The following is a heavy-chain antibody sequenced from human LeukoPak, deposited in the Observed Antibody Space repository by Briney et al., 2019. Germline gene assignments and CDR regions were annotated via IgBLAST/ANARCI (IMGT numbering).Heavy chain of an antibody. CDR2: ISAYNGNT. Sequence: GASVKVSCKASGYTFTSYGISWVRQAPGQGLEWMGWISAYNGNTNYAQKLQGRVTMTTDTSTSTAYMELRSLKSDDTAVYYCARDIVGARGGDAFNIWGQGTMVTVSS. V-gene: IGHV1-18*01. CDR1: GYTFTSYG. J-gene: IGHJ3*02. CDR3: ARDIVGARGGDAFNI. D-gene: IGHD1-26*01.